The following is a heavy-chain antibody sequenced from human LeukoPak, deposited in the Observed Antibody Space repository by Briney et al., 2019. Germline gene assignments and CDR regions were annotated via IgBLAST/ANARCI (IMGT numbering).Heavy chain of an antibody. CDR3: ARDWTDILTGSQYNWFDP. CDR1: GYTFTSYG. J-gene: IGHJ5*02. V-gene: IGHV1-18*01. CDR2: ISAYNGNT. D-gene: IGHD3-9*01. Sequence: ASVKVSCKASGYTFTSYGISWVRQAPGQGLEWMGWISAYNGNTNYAQKLQGRVTMTTDTSTSTAYMELRSLRSDDTAVYYCARDWTDILTGSQYNWFDPWGQGTLVTVSP.